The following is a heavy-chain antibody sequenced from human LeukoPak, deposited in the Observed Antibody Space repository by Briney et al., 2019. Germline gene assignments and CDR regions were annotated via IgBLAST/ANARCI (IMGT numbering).Heavy chain of an antibody. CDR1: GASISGGGYY. V-gene: IGHV4-39*01. CDR3: AKSGGYGLIDY. Sequence: SETLSLTCTVSGASISGGGYYWGWIRQPPGKGLEWIGSIYSSGSTYYNASLQSRVTISIETSKNQISLRLNSVTAADTAMYYCAKSGGYGLIDYWGQGTLVTVSS. CDR2: IYSSGST. J-gene: IGHJ4*02. D-gene: IGHD1-26*01.